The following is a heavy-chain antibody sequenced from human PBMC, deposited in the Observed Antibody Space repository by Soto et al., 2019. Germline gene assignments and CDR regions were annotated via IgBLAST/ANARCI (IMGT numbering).Heavy chain of an antibody. CDR1: GFSLSTSGVG. D-gene: IGHD1-20*01. V-gene: IGHV2-5*02. CDR2: IYWDNDR. CDR3: AHRRGGYNWDDGDFDY. J-gene: IGHJ4*02. Sequence: QITLKESGPTLVNPTETLTLTCTFSGFSLSTSGVGVGWIRQPPGKALESLALIYWDNDRRYNPSLKSRLAITKDTSRNQVVLTMTNVDPVDTATDYCAHRRGGYNWDDGDFDYWGPGTLVTVSS.